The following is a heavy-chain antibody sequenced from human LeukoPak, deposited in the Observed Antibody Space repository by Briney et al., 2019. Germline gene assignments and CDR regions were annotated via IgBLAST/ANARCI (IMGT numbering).Heavy chain of an antibody. J-gene: IGHJ4*02. CDR3: ARALAAAGFSDY. D-gene: IGHD6-13*01. Sequence: ASVKVSCKASGYTFTSYYMHWVRQAPGQGLEWMGIINPSGGSTSYAQKFQGRVTMTRDMSTSTVYMELSSLRSEDTAVYYCARALAAAGFSDYWGQGTLVTVSS. V-gene: IGHV1-46*01. CDR1: GYTFTSYY. CDR2: INPSGGST.